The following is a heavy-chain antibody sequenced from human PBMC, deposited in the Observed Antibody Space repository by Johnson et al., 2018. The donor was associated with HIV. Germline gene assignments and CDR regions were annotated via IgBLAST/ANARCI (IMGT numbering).Heavy chain of an antibody. D-gene: IGHD3-22*01. J-gene: IGHJ3*02. CDR2: ISYDGSNK. CDR1: GFTFSSYA. CDR3: AREKKATMRVVVITTGGAFEI. Sequence: QEKLVESGGGVVQPGRSLRLSCAASGFTFSSYAMHWVRQAPGKGLEWVAVISYDGSNKYYADSVKGRFTISRDNSKNTLYLQMNSLRAEDTAVYYCAREKKATMRVVVITTGGAFEIWGQGTMVTVSS. V-gene: IGHV3-30-3*01.